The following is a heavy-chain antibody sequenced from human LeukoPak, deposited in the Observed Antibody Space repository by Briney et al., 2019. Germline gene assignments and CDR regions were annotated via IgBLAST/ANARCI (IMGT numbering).Heavy chain of an antibody. CDR2: ISWNSGSI. CDR3: AKDKGYCSGGSCEGYFDY. CDR1: GFTFDEYA. J-gene: IGHJ4*02. V-gene: IGHV3-9*01. Sequence: GGSLRLSCAASGFTFDEYAMHWLRQAPAKGLEWVPGISWNSGSIGYADSVKGRFTISRDNAKNPLYLQLNSLRAEDTALYYCAKDKGYCSGGSCEGYFDYWGQGTLVTVSS. D-gene: IGHD2-15*01.